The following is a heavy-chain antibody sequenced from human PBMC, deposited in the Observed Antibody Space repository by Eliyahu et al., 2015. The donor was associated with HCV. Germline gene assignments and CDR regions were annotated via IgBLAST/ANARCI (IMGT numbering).Heavy chain of an antibody. CDR2: INPVGGYT. CDR3: ARNYYDSNPYFGY. Sequence: QVQLVQSGAEVKKPGASVKVSCKASGYIFTNYYMHWVRQAPGQGLEWMGLINPVGGYTNYTQNFQGRVTMTRDTSTNTVYMELSSLRSDDTAVYYCARNYYDSNPYFGYWGQGSLVTVSS. V-gene: IGHV1-46*01. D-gene: IGHD3-22*01. CDR1: GYIFTNYY. J-gene: IGHJ4*02.